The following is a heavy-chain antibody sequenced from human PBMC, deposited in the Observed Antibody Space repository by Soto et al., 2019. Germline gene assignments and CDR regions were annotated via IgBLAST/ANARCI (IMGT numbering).Heavy chain of an antibody. Sequence: QLQLQESGPGLVKPSETLSLTCTVSGDSITSSSFYWGWIRQPPGKGLEWSGHIFHTGATYQNPTLKSRLRRSVDTSKIQCTLNLSSVTATDTAVYYCARRRLVPTNNFDYWGQVTLVTVSS. D-gene: IGHD5-12*01. J-gene: IGHJ4*02. V-gene: IGHV4-39*01. CDR3: ARRRLVPTNNFDY. CDR2: IFHTGAT. CDR1: GDSITSSSFY.